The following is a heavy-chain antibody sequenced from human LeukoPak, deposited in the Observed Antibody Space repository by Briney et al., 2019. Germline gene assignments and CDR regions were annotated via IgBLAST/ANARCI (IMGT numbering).Heavy chain of an antibody. CDR2: INPNSGGT. J-gene: IGHJ6*02. D-gene: IGHD6-19*01. CDR1: GYTFTGYY. CDR3: ARVIALAGTKYYGMDV. V-gene: IGHV1-2*02. Sequence: ASVKVSCKASGYTFTGYYMHWVRQAPGQGLEWMGWINPNSGGTNYAQKFQGRVTMTRDTSISTAYMELSRLRSDDTAVYYCARVIALAGTKYYGMDVWGQGTTVTVSS.